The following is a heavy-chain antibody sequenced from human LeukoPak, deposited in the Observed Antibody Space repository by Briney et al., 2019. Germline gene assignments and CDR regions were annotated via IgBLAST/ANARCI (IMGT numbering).Heavy chain of an antibody. CDR1: GFTFSSYA. J-gene: IGHJ4*02. D-gene: IGHD3-22*01. V-gene: IGHV3-23*01. CDR3: AKDRDYYDSSGYRDY. CDR2: ISGSGGST. Sequence: GGSLRLSCAASGFTFSSYAMSWVRHAPGKGLEWVSAISGSGGSTYYADSVKGRFTISRDNSKNTLYLQMNSLRAEDTAVYYCAKDRDYYDSSGYRDYWGQGTLVTVSS.